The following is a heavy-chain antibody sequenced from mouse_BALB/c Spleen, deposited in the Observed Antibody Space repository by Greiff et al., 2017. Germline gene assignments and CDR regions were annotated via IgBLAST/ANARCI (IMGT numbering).Heavy chain of an antibody. D-gene: IGHD3-2*01. V-gene: IGHV1-15*01. CDR3: TEDSSGYDAY. J-gene: IGHJ3*01. CDR1: GYTFTDYE. Sequence: QVQLQQSGAELVRPGASVTLSCKASGYTFTDYEMHWVKQTPEHGLEWIGAIDPETGGTAYNQKFKGKATLTADKSSSTAYMELSSLTSEDSAVYCATEDSSGYDAYWGQGTLVTVSA. CDR2: IDPETGGT.